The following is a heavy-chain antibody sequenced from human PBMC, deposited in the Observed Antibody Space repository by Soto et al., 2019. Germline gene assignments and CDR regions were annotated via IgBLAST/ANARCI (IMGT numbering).Heavy chain of an antibody. Sequence: GGSLRLSCAASGCIVSSFARSWVRQAPGKGLEWVSAISGSGTTAYYADSVKGRFTFSRDNSKKTMYLQMNSLRAEDTAVYYCAKTTDGWFSAFEIW. CDR1: GCIVSSFA. CDR2: ISGSGTTA. D-gene: IGHD6-19*01. V-gene: IGHV3-23*01. CDR3: AKTTDGWFSAFEI. J-gene: IGHJ3*02.